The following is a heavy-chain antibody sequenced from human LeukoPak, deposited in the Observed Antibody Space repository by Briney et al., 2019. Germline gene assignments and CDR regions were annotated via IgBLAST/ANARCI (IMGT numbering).Heavy chain of an antibody. CDR1: GGSISSYY. CDR2: IYHSGST. Sequence: SERLSLTCTVSGGSISSYYWNWIRQPPGKGLEWIGYIYHSGSTKYKTSLRSRVTISEDKSKNQYSLNLRSMTAADTAVYYCARTQSSTGLFDFWGQRTLVTVSS. J-gene: IGHJ4*01. V-gene: IGHV4-59*01. D-gene: IGHD6-25*01. CDR3: ARTQSSTGLFDF.